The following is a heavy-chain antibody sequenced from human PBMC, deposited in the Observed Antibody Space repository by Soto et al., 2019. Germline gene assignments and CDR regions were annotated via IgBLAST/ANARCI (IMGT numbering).Heavy chain of an antibody. V-gene: IGHV3-74*01. CDR2: INSDGSST. CDR3: ARVQYYDYVWGSYGVFDI. Sequence: GGSLRLSFAASGFTFSSYWMHWVCQAPGKGLVWVSRINSDGSSTSYADSVKGRFTISRDNAKNTLYLQMNSLRAEDTAVYYCARVQYYDYVWGSYGVFDIWGQGTMVTVS. D-gene: IGHD3-16*01. J-gene: IGHJ3*02. CDR1: GFTFSSYW.